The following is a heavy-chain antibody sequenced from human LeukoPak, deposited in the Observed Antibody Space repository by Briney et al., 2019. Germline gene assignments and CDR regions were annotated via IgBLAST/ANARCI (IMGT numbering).Heavy chain of an antibody. CDR3: GRGGNGIDI. J-gene: IGHJ3*02. V-gene: IGHV3-74*01. CDR1: GFTFSHYL. D-gene: IGHD2-8*01. Sequence: PGGSLRHSCAASGFTFSHYLMHWVRQAPGKGVVGVSRINSDESNTNSYADSVKGRFIISRDNAKNTLYLQMNSLRAEDTAVYFCGRGGNGIDIWGQGTTVIVSS. CDR2: INSDESNT.